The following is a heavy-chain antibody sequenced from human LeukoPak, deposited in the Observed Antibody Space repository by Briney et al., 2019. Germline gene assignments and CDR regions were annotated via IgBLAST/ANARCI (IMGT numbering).Heavy chain of an antibody. Sequence: GGSLRLSCAASGFTFSDSTMHWVRQAPGKGLEWVAVIWYDGSNKYYADSVKGRFTISRDNSKNTLYLQMNSLRAEDTAVYYCAREVDTAIYYFDYWGQGTLVTVSS. V-gene: IGHV3-33*08. J-gene: IGHJ4*02. CDR3: AREVDTAIYYFDY. CDR2: IWYDGSNK. D-gene: IGHD5-18*01. CDR1: GFTFSDST.